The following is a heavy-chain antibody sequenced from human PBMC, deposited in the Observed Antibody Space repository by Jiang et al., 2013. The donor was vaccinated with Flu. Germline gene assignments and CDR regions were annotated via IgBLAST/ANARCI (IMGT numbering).Heavy chain of an antibody. Sequence: SGAEVKKPGASVKVSCKASGYTFTGYYIHWVRQAPGQGLEWMGWINPNTGGAIYAQLFEGRVTVTRDTSISTTYMELSRLKSDDTAVYYCARSYGADSFDIWGQGTVVTV. V-gene: IGHV1-2*02. J-gene: IGHJ3*02. CDR1: GYTFTGYY. CDR2: INPNTGGA. CDR3: ARSYGADSFDI. D-gene: IGHD3-10*01.